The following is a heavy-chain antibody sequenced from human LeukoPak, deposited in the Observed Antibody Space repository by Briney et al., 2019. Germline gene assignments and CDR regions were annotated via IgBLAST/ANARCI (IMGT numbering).Heavy chain of an antibody. Sequence: GRPLRLSCAASGFTFSSYGMHWVRQAPGKGLEGVAVISYDGSNKYYADSVKGRFTIYRYNSKNTLYLQMNSLRAEDTAVYYCAKDRLRYFDWLFDNWGQGTLVTVSS. D-gene: IGHD3-9*01. CDR3: AKDRLRYFDWLFDN. J-gene: IGHJ4*02. V-gene: IGHV3-30*18. CDR2: ISYDGSNK. CDR1: GFTFSSYG.